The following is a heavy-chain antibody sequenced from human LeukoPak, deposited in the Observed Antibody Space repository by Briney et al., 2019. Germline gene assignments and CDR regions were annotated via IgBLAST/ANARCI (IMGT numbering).Heavy chain of an antibody. J-gene: IGHJ4*02. CDR3: ARERGDNGGNTNGFFDY. V-gene: IGHV3-23*01. CDR2: ISGSGGTT. CDR1: GFTFSSYA. Sequence: GGSLRLSCAASGFTFSSYAMSWVRRAPGKGLGWVSVISGSGGTTYSADSVKGRFTISRDNSKNTLFLQMNSLRAEDTAAYYCARERGDNGGNTNGFFDYWGQGALVTVSS. D-gene: IGHD4-23*01.